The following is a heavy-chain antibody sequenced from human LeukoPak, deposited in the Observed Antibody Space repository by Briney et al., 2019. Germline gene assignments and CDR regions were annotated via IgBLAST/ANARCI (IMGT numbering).Heavy chain of an antibody. V-gene: IGHV3-48*02. CDR1: GFSFSSYG. CDR3: ARVDCSGVSCYSALTL. J-gene: IGHJ4*02. D-gene: IGHD2-15*01. Sequence: GGSLRLSCAASGFSFSSYGMNWVRQAPGKGLEWVSYISASSATIYYADSVEGRFTISRDSARNSLFLQMNSLRDDDTAVYYCARVDCSGVSCYSALTLWGQGTLVTVSS. CDR2: ISASSATI.